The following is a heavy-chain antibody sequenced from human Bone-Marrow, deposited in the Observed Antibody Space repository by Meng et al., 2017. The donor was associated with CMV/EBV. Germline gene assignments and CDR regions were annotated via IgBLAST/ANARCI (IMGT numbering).Heavy chain of an antibody. Sequence: SETLSLTCIVSGGSIFGYSWNWIRQPPGSGLEWIGYVSDSGTTNHNPSLKSRVGLSVDTSKKQFSLKLNSVTAADTAVYYCARTHLTGYSLDKWGQGTRVTGSS. CDR1: GGSIFGYS. V-gene: IGHV4-59*01. CDR2: VSDSGTT. CDR3: ARTHLTGYSLDK. J-gene: IGHJ4*02. D-gene: IGHD3-9*01.